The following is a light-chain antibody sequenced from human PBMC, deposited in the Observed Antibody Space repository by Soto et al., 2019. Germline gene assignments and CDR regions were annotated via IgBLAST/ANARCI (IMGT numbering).Light chain of an antibody. CDR3: QLFDNFIP. CDR1: QSINNNY. V-gene: IGKV3D-20*01. Sequence: EIVLTQSPATLSLSPGERATLSCGASQSINNNYLAWYQQKPGLAPRLLIYDASTRAAGIPDRFSGSGSGTDFTLTISRLEPEDFSVYYCQLFDNFIPFGGGPKVDSK. CDR2: DAS. J-gene: IGKJ4*01.